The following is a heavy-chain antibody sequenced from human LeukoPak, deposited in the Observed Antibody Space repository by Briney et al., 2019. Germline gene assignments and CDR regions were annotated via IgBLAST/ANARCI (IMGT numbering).Heavy chain of an antibody. D-gene: IGHD2-15*01. CDR1: GGSISSGGYY. Sequence: SETLSLTCTVSGGSISSGGYYWSWIRQHPGKGLEWIGYTYYSGSTHYNPSLKSRVTISVDTSKNQFSLTLSSVTAADTAVYYCARVADCSGGSCSFDYWGQGTLVTVSS. CDR3: ARVADCSGGSCSFDY. CDR2: TYYSGST. J-gene: IGHJ4*02. V-gene: IGHV4-31*03.